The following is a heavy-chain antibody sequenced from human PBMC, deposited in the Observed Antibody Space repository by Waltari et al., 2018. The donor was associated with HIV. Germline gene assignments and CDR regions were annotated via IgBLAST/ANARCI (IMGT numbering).Heavy chain of an antibody. CDR1: GFTFSSYW. CDR3: ARDRGYQTFDY. D-gene: IGHD2-2*01. CDR2: INQDGSET. V-gene: IGHV3-7*01. J-gene: IGHJ4*02. Sequence: EVQLVESGGGLVQPGGSLILSCTASGFTFSSYWMTWVRQAPGKGLERVANINQDGSETYYLDSVKGRFTISRDNAKNSLSLQMGRLRGEDTAVFYCARDRGYQTFDYWGQGTLVTVSS.